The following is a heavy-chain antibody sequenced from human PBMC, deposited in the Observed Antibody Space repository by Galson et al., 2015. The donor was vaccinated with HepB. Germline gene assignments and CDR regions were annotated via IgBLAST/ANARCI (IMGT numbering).Heavy chain of an antibody. Sequence: SLRLSCAASGFTVTTYAMRWVRQAPGKGLEWVSAISAGGGTTYYADSVKGRFTISRDKSKNTLNLQMNGLRAEDTAVYYCALRGLTNFLDYWGQGTLVTVSS. CDR1: GFTVTTYA. CDR2: ISAGGGTT. CDR3: ALRGLTNFLDY. V-gene: IGHV3-23*01. D-gene: IGHD3-10*01. J-gene: IGHJ4*02.